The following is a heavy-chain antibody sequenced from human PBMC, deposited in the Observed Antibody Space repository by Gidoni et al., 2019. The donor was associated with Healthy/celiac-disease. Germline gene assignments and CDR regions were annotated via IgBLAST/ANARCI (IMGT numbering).Heavy chain of an antibody. CDR3: ATAPQKLRYYYDSSAPFN. CDR1: GYTLTELS. CDR2: FDPEDGET. J-gene: IGHJ3*01. Sequence: QVQLVQSGAEVKKPGASLTVSCPVSGYTLTELSMHWVRQAPGKGLEWMGGFDPEDGETIYAQKFQGRVTMTEDTATDTAYMELSSLRSEDTAVYYCATAPQKLRYYYDSSAPFNWGQGTMVTVSS. D-gene: IGHD3-22*01. V-gene: IGHV1-24*01.